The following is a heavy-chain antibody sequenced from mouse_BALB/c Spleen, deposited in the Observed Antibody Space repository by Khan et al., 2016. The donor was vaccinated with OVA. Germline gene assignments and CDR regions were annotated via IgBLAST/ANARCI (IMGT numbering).Heavy chain of an antibody. CDR2: ISYSGST. D-gene: IGHD1-1*01. CDR1: GYSITTNYA. V-gene: IGHV3-2*02. J-gene: IGHJ4*01. CDR3: ARKNYYGYALDY. Sequence: EVQLQESGPGLVKPSQSLSLTCTVTGYSITTNYAWDWIRQFPGNKLEWMGYISYSGSTSYNPSLKSRISITRDTSKNQFFLHLNSVTTEDTATYYCARKNYYGYALDYWGQGTSVTVSS.